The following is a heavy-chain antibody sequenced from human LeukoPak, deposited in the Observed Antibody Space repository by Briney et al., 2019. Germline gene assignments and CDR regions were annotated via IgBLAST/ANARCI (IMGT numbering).Heavy chain of an antibody. CDR2: ISSSVSSSSVSTT. Sequence: GGSLRLSCAHSGFTLSTYSTNWVRPAPGKGLEWVSYISSSVSSSSVSTTHYADSVKGRFTISRDNAKSSLYLQMNSLRDEDTGVYYCAREPEALDYWGQGTLVTVSS. J-gene: IGHJ4*02. CDR3: AREPEALDY. CDR1: GFTLSTYS. V-gene: IGHV3-48*02.